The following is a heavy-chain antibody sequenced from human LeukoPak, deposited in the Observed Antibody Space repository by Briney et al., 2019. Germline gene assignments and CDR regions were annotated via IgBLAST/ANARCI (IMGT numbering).Heavy chain of an antibody. CDR1: GGSFSGYY. CDR3: ARYIGSGSYSHRYYYMDV. Sequence: KPSETLSLTCAVYGGSFSGYYWSWIRQPPGKVLEWIGEINHSGSTNYNPSLKSRVTISVDTSKNRFSLKLSSVTAADTAVYYCARYIGSGSYSHRYYYMDVWGKGTTVTISS. V-gene: IGHV4-34*01. J-gene: IGHJ6*03. CDR2: INHSGST. D-gene: IGHD3-10*01.